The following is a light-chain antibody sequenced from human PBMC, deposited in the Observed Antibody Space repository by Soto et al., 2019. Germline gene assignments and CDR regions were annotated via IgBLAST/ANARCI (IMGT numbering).Light chain of an antibody. J-gene: IGLJ1*01. CDR2: EVN. V-gene: IGLV2-14*01. CDR1: SSDVGSYNY. CDR3: SSYTDSSTVV. Sequence: QSVLTQPASVSGSPGQSITISCTGTSSDVGSYNYVSWYQHHPGKAPKLMIYEVNNRPSGVSNRFSGSKSGNTASLTISGVQAEEEADYYCSSYTDSSTVVFGTGTKVTVL.